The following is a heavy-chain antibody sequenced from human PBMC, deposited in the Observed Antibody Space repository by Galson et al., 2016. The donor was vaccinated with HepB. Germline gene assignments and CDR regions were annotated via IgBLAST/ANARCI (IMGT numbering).Heavy chain of an antibody. D-gene: IGHD5-18*01. J-gene: IGHJ6*02. V-gene: IGHV1-69*10. CDR3: ATESGQDTAIGMDV. Sequence: SVKVSCKASGGTFSSYGVSWVRQAPGQGLEWMGGIIPIFDLPNYAQTFKGRVTITADQSTSTAYMELRSLSSEDTAVYYCATESGQDTAIGMDVWGQGTTVTVSS. CDR2: IIPIFDLP. CDR1: GGTFSSYG.